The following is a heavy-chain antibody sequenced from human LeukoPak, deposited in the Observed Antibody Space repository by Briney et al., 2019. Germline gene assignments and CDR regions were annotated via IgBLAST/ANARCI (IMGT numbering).Heavy chain of an antibody. D-gene: IGHD2-2*01. CDR2: IIPIFGTA. Sequence: SVKASCKASGGTFSSYAISWVRQAPGQGLEWMGGIIPIFGTANYAQKFQGRVTITADESTSTAYMELSSLRSEDTAVYYCARERTPAGFLGYCSSTSCYDFDYWGQGTLVTVSS. V-gene: IGHV1-69*13. J-gene: IGHJ4*02. CDR3: ARERTPAGFLGYCSSTSCYDFDY. CDR1: GGTFSSYA.